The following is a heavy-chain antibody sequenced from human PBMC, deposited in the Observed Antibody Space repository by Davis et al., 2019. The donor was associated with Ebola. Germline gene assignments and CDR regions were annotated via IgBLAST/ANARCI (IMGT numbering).Heavy chain of an antibody. J-gene: IGHJ4*02. CDR1: GYTFTSYA. D-gene: IGHD5-18*01. CDR3: ARQSSIQLCHYFDY. V-gene: IGHV1-3*01. CDR2: INAGNGNT. Sequence: ASVKVSCKASGYTFTSYAMHWVRQAPGQRLEWMGWINAGNGNTKYSQKFQGRVTITRDTSASTAYMELSSLSSEDTAVYYCARQSSIQLCHYFDYWGQGTLVTVSS.